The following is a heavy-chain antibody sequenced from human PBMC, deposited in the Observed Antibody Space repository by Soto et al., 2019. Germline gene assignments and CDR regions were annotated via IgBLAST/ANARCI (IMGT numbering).Heavy chain of an antibody. Sequence: QVQLVQSGAEVKKPGASVKVSCKASGYTFTSYGISWVRQAPGQGLEWMGWISAYNGNTNYAQKLQGRVTMTTDTSTSTVYMELRSLISDYKAVYYCARSSSGPPPDAFDIWGQGKMVTVSS. CDR2: ISAYNGNT. V-gene: IGHV1-18*01. D-gene: IGHD6-19*01. CDR1: GYTFTSYG. CDR3: ARSSSGPPPDAFDI. J-gene: IGHJ3*02.